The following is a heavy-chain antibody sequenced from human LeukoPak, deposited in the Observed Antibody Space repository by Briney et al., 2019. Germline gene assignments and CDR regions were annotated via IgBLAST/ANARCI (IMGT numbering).Heavy chain of an antibody. D-gene: IGHD3-10*01. CDR2: IRYDGSNK. Sequence: GGSLRLSCAASGFTFSSYGMHWVRQAPGKGLEWVAFIRYDGSNKYYADSVKGRFTISRDNSKNTLYLQMNSLRAEDTAVYYCAKDLGVWFGVREPNWFDPWGQGTLVTVSS. CDR3: AKDLGVWFGVREPNWFDP. J-gene: IGHJ5*02. V-gene: IGHV3-30*02. CDR1: GFTFSSYG.